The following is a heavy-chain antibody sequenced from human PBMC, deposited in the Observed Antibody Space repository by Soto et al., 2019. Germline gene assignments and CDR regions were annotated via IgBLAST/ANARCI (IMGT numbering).Heavy chain of an antibody. V-gene: IGHV1-2*02. CDR2: INPDSGRT. Sequence: QVQLVQSGPEVGQPGASVKVSCKASGYTFTGYYLHWVRQAPGQGLEWLGYINPDSGRTRYAQKFQGTVTMTRDTSITTAYLELSSLKYDDSAIFYCALSFSQTNIDVWGQGTTFIVSS. CDR3: ALSFSQTNIDV. CDR1: GYTFTGYY. J-gene: IGHJ6*01.